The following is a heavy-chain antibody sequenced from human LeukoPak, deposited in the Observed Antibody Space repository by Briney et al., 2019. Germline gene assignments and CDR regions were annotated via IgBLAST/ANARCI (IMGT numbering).Heavy chain of an antibody. CDR3: ARGPDYGDYARPDYYYYGMDV. CDR2: IYTSGST. CDR1: GGSISSGSYY. D-gene: IGHD4-17*01. J-gene: IGHJ6*02. V-gene: IGHV4-61*02. Sequence: SETLSLTCTVSGGSISSGSYYWSWIRQPAGKGLEWIGRIYTSGSTNYNPSLKSRVTISVDTSKNQFSLKLSSVTAADTAVYYCARGPDYGDYARPDYYYYGMDVWGQGTTVTVSS.